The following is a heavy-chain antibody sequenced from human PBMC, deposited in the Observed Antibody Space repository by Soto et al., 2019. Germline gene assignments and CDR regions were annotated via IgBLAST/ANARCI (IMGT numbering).Heavy chain of an antibody. V-gene: IGHV3-23*01. CDR1: GVTLSDYA. J-gene: IGHJ4*02. Sequence: DVQLLESGGGLVQPGGSVRLSCAVSGVTLSDYAMSWVRQAPGEGLEWVSSIRLAAGNTHYADSVRGRFTISRDNLKNILYLQMNYLRAEDTALYYCAKSTYCAGDCYSKDFDAWGQGTLVTVS. D-gene: IGHD2-21*02. CDR2: IRLAAGNT. CDR3: AKSTYCAGDCYSKDFDA.